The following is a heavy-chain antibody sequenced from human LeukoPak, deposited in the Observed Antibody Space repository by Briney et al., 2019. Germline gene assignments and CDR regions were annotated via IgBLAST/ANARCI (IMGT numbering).Heavy chain of an antibody. J-gene: IGHJ5*02. D-gene: IGHD2-2*02. CDR2: IIPIFGTA. CDR3: ARVPDIVVVPAAIKWAWFDP. CDR1: GYTFTNYG. Sequence: SVKVSCKASGYTFTNYGISWVRQAPGQGLEWMGGIIPIFGTANYAQKFQGRVTITADESTSTAYMELSSLRSEDTAVYYCARVPDIVVVPAAIKWAWFDPWGRGTLVTVSS. V-gene: IGHV1-69*13.